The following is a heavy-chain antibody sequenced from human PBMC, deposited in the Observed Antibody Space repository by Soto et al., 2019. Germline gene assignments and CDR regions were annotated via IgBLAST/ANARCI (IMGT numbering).Heavy chain of an antibody. CDR1: GGSISSYY. CDR3: ARDPPRGDYYYYYGMDV. CDR2: IYTSGST. V-gene: IGHV4-4*07. Sequence: PSETLSLTCPASGGSISSYYWSWIRQPAGKGLEWIGRIYTSGSTNYNPYLKSRVTMSVDTSKNQFSLKLSSVTAADTAVYYCARDPPRGDYYYYYGMDVWGQGTTVTVSS. J-gene: IGHJ6*02.